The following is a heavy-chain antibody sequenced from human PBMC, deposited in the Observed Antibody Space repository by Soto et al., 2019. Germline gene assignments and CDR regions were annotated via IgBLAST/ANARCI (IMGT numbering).Heavy chain of an antibody. Sequence: QVQLVESGGGVVQPGRSLRLSCAASGFTFRTSGMHWVRQAPGKGLEWVAVISDDGSNKYNIASVEGRFTIPRDNSKNTLYLQMNSLRTEDTAVYYCAKGGGYSYGTNDAFDIWGQGTMVTVSS. CDR1: GFTFRTSG. J-gene: IGHJ3*02. V-gene: IGHV3-30*18. D-gene: IGHD5-18*01. CDR3: AKGGGYSYGTNDAFDI. CDR2: ISDDGSNK.